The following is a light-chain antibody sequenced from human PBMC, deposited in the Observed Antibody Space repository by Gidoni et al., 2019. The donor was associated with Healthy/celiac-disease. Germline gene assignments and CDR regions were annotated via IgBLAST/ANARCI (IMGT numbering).Light chain of an antibody. J-gene: IGLJ1*01. CDR1: KLGDKY. V-gene: IGLV3-1*01. CDR2: QDS. CDR3: QAWDSSIYV. Sequence: SYELTQPPSVSVSPARTASITCSGDKLGDKYACWYQQKTGQSTVLVIYQDSKRPLGIPERFSGSNSGNTATLTISGTQAMDEADYYCQAWDSSIYVFGTGTKVTVL.